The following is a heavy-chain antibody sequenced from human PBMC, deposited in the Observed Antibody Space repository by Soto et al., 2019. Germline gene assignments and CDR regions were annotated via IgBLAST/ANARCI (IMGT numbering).Heavy chain of an antibody. J-gene: IGHJ6*02. D-gene: IGHD3-3*01. CDR2: IYSGGST. CDR1: GFTVSSNY. CDR3: ARGWSGYVYYGMDV. V-gene: IGHV3-53*01. Sequence: GSLRLSCAASGFTVSSNYMSWVRQAPGKGLEWVSVIYSGGSTYYADSVEGRFTISRDNSKNTLYLQMNSLRAEDTAVYYCARGWSGYVYYGMDVWGQGTTVTVSS.